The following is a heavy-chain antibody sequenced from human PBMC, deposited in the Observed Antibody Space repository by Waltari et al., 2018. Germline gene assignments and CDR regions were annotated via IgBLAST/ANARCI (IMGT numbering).Heavy chain of an antibody. Sequence: QLQLQESGPGLVKPSETLSLTCPVSGGSISSSSYYWGWIRQPPGKGLEWIGSIYYSGSTYYNPSLKSRVTISVDTSKNQFSLKLSSVTAADTAVYYCARPESVAGKTAWFDPWGQGTLVTVSS. J-gene: IGHJ5*02. CDR3: ARPESVAGKTAWFDP. V-gene: IGHV4-39*01. CDR1: GGSISSSSYY. D-gene: IGHD6-19*01. CDR2: IYYSGST.